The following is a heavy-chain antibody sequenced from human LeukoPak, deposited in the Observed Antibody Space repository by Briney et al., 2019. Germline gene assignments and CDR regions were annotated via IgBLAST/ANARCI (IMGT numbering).Heavy chain of an antibody. V-gene: IGHV3-21*01. CDR1: GFTFSSYS. J-gene: IGHJ3*02. Sequence: GGSLRLSCAVSGFTFSSYSMNWVRQAPGKGLEWVSSISSSSSYIYSSDSVKGRFTISRDNAKKSLYLQMNSLRAEDAAVYYCARLAYGSGSYYKDAFDIWGQGTMVTVSS. CDR2: ISSSSSYI. CDR3: ARLAYGSGSYYKDAFDI. D-gene: IGHD3-10*01.